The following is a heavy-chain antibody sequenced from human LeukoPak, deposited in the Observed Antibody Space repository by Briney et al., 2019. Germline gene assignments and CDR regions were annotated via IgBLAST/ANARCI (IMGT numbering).Heavy chain of an antibody. D-gene: IGHD5-18*01. CDR3: AKDAANYFDY. J-gene: IGHJ4*02. Sequence: GGSLRLSCAASGFTFSSYAMHWVRQAPGKGLEWVAVISYDGSNKYYADSVKGRFTISRDNSKNTLYLQMNSLRAEDTAVYYCAKDAANYFDYWGQGTLVTVSS. V-gene: IGHV3-30-3*01. CDR2: ISYDGSNK. CDR1: GFTFSSYA.